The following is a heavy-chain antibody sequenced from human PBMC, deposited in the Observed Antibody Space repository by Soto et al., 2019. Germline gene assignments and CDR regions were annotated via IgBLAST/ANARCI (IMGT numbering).Heavy chain of an antibody. CDR3: ARRGSHFDY. J-gene: IGHJ4*02. D-gene: IGHD5-12*01. CDR1: GGSIISYY. Sequence: SETLSLTCNVSGGSIISYYWSWIRQPPGKGLEWIGYIYYSGSTKYNPSLKSRVTISVDTSKNQFSLKMSSVTAADTAVYYCARRGSHFDYWGQGALVTVS. V-gene: IGHV4-59*08. CDR2: IYYSGST.